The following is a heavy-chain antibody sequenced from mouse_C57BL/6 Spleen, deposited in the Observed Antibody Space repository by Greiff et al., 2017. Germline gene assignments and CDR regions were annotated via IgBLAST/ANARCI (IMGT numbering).Heavy chain of an antibody. CDR2: IDPNSGGT. CDR1: GYTFTSYW. J-gene: IGHJ4*01. CDR3: SRENYGSSYDSMDY. Sequence: QVQLQQPGAELVKPGASVKLSCKASGYTFTSYWMHWVKQRPGRGLEWIGRIDPNSGGTKYNEKFKSKATLTVDKPSSTAYMQLSSLTSEDSAVXYCSRENYGSSYDSMDYWGQGTSVTVSS. V-gene: IGHV1-72*01. D-gene: IGHD1-1*01.